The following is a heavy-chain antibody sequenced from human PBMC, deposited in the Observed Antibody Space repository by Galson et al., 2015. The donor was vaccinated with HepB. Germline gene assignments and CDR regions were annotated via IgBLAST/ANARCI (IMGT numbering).Heavy chain of an antibody. J-gene: IGHJ5*02. CDR1: GFTFSSYA. D-gene: IGHD6-19*01. CDR2: ISSNGGST. V-gene: IGHV3-64D*06. Sequence: SLRLSCAASGFTFSSYAMHWVRQAPGKGLEYVSAISSNGGSTYYADSVKGRFTISRDNSKNTLYLQMSSLRAEDTAVYYCVKERGSGWYGPFDPWGQGTLVTVSS. CDR3: VKERGSGWYGPFDP.